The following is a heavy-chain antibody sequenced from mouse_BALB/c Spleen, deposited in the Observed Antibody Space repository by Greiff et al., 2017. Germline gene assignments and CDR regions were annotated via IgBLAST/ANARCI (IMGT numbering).Heavy chain of an antibody. V-gene: IGHV1-7*01. CDR2: INPSTGYT. CDR1: GYTFTSYW. CDR3: ANLWYYRAY. J-gene: IGHJ3*01. Sequence: VQLQQSGAELAKPGASVKMSCKASGYTFTSYWMHWVKQRPGQGLEWIGYINPSTGYTEYNQKFKDKATLTADKSSSTAYMQLSSLTSEDSAVYYCANLWYYRAYWGQGTLVTVSA. D-gene: IGHD2-1*01.